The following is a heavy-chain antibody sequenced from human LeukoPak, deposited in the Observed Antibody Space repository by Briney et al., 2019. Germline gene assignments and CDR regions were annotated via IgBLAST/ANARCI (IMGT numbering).Heavy chain of an antibody. D-gene: IGHD3-10*01. CDR1: GFTFDDYA. V-gene: IGHV3-9*03. CDR2: INWNSGSI. Sequence: GGSLRLSCAASGFTFDDYAMHWVRQAPGKGLEWVSGINWNSGSIGYADSVKGRFTISRDNVKNSLYLQMNSLRAEDMALYYCAKDSRSYGSGGLDYRGQGTLVTVSS. J-gene: IGHJ4*02. CDR3: AKDSRSYGSGGLDY.